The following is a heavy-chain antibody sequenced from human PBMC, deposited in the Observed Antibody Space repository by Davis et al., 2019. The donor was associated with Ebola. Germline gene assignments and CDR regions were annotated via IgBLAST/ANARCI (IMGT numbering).Heavy chain of an antibody. V-gene: IGHV1-18*04. CDR2: ISAYNGNT. D-gene: IGHD7-27*01. Sequence: AASVKVSCKASGYTFTGYYMHWVRQAPGQGLEWMGWISAYNGNTNYAQKLQGRVTITRDTSASTAYMELSSLRSEDTAVYYCARLTGDFLFTTNIHHYWGQGTLVTVSS. J-gene: IGHJ4*02. CDR3: ARLTGDFLFTTNIHHY. CDR1: GYTFTGYY.